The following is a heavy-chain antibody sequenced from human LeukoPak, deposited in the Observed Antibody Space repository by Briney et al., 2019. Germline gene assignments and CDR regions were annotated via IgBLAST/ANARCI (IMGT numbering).Heavy chain of an antibody. Sequence: GGSLRLSCAASGFTFSSYAMTWVRQAPGKGLEWVSFISVSGCDTYYADSVRGRFTISRDNSKNTVYLQMNSLRAEDTAVYYCASRDPCSGGTCYGLGYWGLGTLVTVSS. CDR1: GFTFSSYA. D-gene: IGHD2-15*01. CDR2: ISVSGCDT. J-gene: IGHJ4*02. CDR3: ASRDPCSGGTCYGLGY. V-gene: IGHV3-23*01.